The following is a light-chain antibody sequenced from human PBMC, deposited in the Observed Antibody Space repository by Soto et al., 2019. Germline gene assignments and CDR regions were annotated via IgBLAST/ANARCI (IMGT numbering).Light chain of an antibody. CDR3: ATWDGSLSGVV. V-gene: IGLV1-44*01. Sequence: QSVLTQPPSASGTPGQRVTISCSGSSSNIGTNTVHWYQHLPGTAPKLLIYTNDQRPPGVPDRFSGSKSGTSASLAISGLHSDDEADYFCATWDGSLSGVVFGGGTKVTVL. J-gene: IGLJ3*02. CDR1: SSNIGTNT. CDR2: TND.